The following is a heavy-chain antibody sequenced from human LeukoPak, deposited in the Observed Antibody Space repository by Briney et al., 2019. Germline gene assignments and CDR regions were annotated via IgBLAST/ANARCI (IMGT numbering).Heavy chain of an antibody. V-gene: IGHV4-34*01. D-gene: IGHD3-9*01. CDR3: ARGSFSTPGYDILTGYKY. CDR1: GFTFSSYA. Sequence: GSLRLSCAASGFTFSSYAMSWIRQPPGKGLEWIGEINHSGSTNYNPSLKSRVTISVDTSKNQFSLKLSSVTAADTAVYYCARGSFSTPGYDILTGYKYWGQGTLVTVSS. CDR2: INHSGST. J-gene: IGHJ4*02.